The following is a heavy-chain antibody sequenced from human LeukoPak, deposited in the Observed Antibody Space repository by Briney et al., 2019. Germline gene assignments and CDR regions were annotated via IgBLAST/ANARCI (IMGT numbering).Heavy chain of an antibody. CDR1: GFTFSSYA. V-gene: IGHV3-23*01. CDR2: ITGGGEST. D-gene: IGHD2-15*01. J-gene: IGHJ4*02. CDR3: AKGERVYCSASTCYPFDY. Sequence: PGGSLRLSCAASGFTFSSYAMNWVRQAPGMRLEWVSSITGGGESTYHADSVKGRFTISRDNSKNTVSLQMNSMRAEDTAVYYCAKGERVYCSASTCYPFDYWGQGILVSVSS.